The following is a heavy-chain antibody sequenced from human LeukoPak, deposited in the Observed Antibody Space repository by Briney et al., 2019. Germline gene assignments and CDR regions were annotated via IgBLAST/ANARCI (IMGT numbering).Heavy chain of an antibody. CDR1: GFTFDDYA. J-gene: IGHJ3*02. V-gene: IGHV3-9*01. CDR2: ISWNSGSI. Sequence: QSGGSLRLSCAASGFTFDDYAMHWVRQAPGKGLEWVSGISWNSGSIGYADSVKGRFTISRDNAKNSLYLQMNSLRAEDTASYYCAKDIADDILTGYYTPRAFDIWGQGTMVTVSS. CDR3: AKDIADDILTGYYTPRAFDI. D-gene: IGHD3-9*01.